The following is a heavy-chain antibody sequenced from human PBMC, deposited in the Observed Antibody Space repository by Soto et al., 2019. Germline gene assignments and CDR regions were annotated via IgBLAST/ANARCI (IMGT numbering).Heavy chain of an antibody. V-gene: IGHV3-13*01. CDR1: GFTFSSYD. D-gene: IGHD2-15*01. Sequence: EVQLVESGGGLVQPGGSLRLSCAASGFTFSSYDMHWVRQATGKGLEWVSAIGTAGDTYYPGSVKGRFTISRENAKNSLYLQMNILIAGDTAVYYCARVGRAAGYYFDYWGQGTLVTVSS. J-gene: IGHJ4*02. CDR3: ARVGRAAGYYFDY. CDR2: IGTAGDT.